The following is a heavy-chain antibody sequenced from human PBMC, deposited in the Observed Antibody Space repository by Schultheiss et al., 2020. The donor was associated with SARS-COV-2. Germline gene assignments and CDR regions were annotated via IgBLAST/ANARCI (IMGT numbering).Heavy chain of an antibody. Sequence: GGSLRLSCAVYGGSFSGYYWSWIRQPPGKGLEWVSAISGSGGSTYYADSVKGRFTISRDNAKNSLYLQMNSLRAEDTAVYYCYRPFGEAARGFDYWGQGTLVTVSS. V-gene: IGHV3-11*04. CDR1: GGSFSGYY. J-gene: IGHJ4*02. CDR3: YRPFGEAARGFDY. D-gene: IGHD6-6*01. CDR2: ISGSGGST.